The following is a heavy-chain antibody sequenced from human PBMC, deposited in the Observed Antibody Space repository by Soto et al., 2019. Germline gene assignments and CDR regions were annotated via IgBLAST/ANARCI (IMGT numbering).Heavy chain of an antibody. Sequence: QVQLVQSGAEVKKPGASVKVSCKASGYTFTSYDSNWVGQATGQGLAWMGWMNPNSGNTGYAERFQGRVTMTRNTSISTAYRQMSSLRSEDTAVYYCAREKASSGMDVWGQGTTVTVSS. CDR2: MNPNSGNT. V-gene: IGHV1-8*01. CDR1: GYTFTSYD. CDR3: AREKASSGMDV. J-gene: IGHJ6*02.